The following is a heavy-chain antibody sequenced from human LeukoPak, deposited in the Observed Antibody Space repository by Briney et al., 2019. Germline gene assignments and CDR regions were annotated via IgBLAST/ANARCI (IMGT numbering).Heavy chain of an antibody. D-gene: IGHD1-26*01. CDR1: GFTFSSYA. Sequence: GGSLRLSCAASGFTFSSYAMSWVRQAPGKGLEWVSAISGSGGSTYYADSVKGRFTISRDNSKNTLYLQTNSLRAEDTAVYYCAKGTWEPDAFDIWGQGTMVTVSS. CDR3: AKGTWEPDAFDI. V-gene: IGHV3-23*01. J-gene: IGHJ3*02. CDR2: ISGSGGST.